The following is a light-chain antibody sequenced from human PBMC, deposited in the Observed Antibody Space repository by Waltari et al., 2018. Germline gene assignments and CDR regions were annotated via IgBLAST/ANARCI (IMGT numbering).Light chain of an antibody. CDR1: QSVSSY. J-gene: IGKJ2*01. CDR2: DAS. V-gene: IGKV3-11*01. Sequence: ENVLTQSPVTLSLFPGERATHSCRASQSVSSYLGCYQQKHGQAPRLLIYDASNRATGIPARFSGSGSGTDFTLTISSLEPEDFAVYYCQQRSNWPGTFGQGTKLEI. CDR3: QQRSNWPGT.